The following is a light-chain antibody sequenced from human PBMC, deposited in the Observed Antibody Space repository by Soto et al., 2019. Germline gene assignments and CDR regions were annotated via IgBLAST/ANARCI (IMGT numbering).Light chain of an antibody. CDR1: SNDIGTYDY. J-gene: IGLJ1*01. CDR3: TAFSANRGYL. V-gene: IGLV2-14*01. CDR2: GVH. Sequence: QSALTQPISVSGSPGQSITISCTGNSNDIGTYDYVCWYQQHPGKAPRLLIHGVHNRSPGIYGRFSASKSGLTASLTISGLQAEDEADYYCTAFSANRGYLFGPGKKLTVL.